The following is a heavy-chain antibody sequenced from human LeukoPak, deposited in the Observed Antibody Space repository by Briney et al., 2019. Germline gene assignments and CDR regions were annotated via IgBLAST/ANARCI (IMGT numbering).Heavy chain of an antibody. J-gene: IGHJ4*02. V-gene: IGHV3-7*01. D-gene: IGHD6-13*01. CDR1: GFSVSAYW. CDR2: IKQDGSEK. Sequence: PGGSLRLSCAASGFSVSAYWMSWVRQAPGKGLEWVANIKQDGSEKYYVGSVKGRFTISRDNAKNSLYLQMNSLRAEDTAVYYCARASIAAGPYYFNYWGQGTLVTVSS. CDR3: ARASIAAGPYYFNY.